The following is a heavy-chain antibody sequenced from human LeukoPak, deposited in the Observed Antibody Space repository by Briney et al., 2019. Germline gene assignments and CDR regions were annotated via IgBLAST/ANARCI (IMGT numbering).Heavy chain of an antibody. J-gene: IGHJ4*02. D-gene: IGHD3-10*01. V-gene: IGHV4-39*01. Sequence: PSETLSLTCTVSGGSISSSSYYWGWIRQPPGKGLEWIGSIYYSGCTYYNPSLKSRVTISVDTSKNQFSLKLSSVTAADTAVYYCARTRYYYNSRSYGAPYYFDYWGQGTLVTVSS. CDR3: ARTRYYYNSRSYGAPYYFDY. CDR2: IYYSGCT. CDR1: GGSISSSSYY.